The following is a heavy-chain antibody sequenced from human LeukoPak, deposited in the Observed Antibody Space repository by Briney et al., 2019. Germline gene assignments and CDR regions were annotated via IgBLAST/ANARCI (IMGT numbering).Heavy chain of an antibody. V-gene: IGHV4-4*02. D-gene: IGHD3-22*01. CDR2: IYHSGST. Sequence: SETLSLTCAVSGGSISSGNWWSWVRQPPGEGLEWIGEIYHSGSTNYNPSLKSRVTISVDTSKNQFSLKLSSVTAADTAVYYCARGFRGYDSSGYYFGFDYWGQGTLVTVSS. J-gene: IGHJ4*02. CDR3: ARGFRGYDSSGYYFGFDY. CDR1: GGSISSGNW.